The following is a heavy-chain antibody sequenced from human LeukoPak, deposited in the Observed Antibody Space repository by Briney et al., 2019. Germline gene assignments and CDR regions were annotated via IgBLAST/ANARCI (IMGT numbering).Heavy chain of an antibody. Sequence: KASETLSLTRAVYGGSFSGYYWSWIRQPPGKGLEWIGEINHSGSTNYSPSLKSRVTISVDTSKNQFSLKLSSVTAADTAVYYCARSGSGSSRYYFDYWGQGTLVTVSS. J-gene: IGHJ4*02. D-gene: IGHD3-22*01. CDR3: ARSGSGSSRYYFDY. CDR2: INHSGST. V-gene: IGHV4-34*01. CDR1: GGSFSGYY.